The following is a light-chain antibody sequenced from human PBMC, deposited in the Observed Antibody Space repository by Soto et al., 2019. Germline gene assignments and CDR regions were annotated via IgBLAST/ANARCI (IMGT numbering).Light chain of an antibody. Sequence: EIVMTQSPATLSVPPGGRATLSCRPSQSVSSYLAWYQQRPGQPPRLLIYRASTRATGIPARFSGSGSGTEFSLTISSLQSEDFAVYYCQQYSTWPPRYTFGQGTKLEI. CDR3: QQYSTWPPRYT. CDR1: QSVSSY. V-gene: IGKV3-15*01. CDR2: RAS. J-gene: IGKJ2*01.